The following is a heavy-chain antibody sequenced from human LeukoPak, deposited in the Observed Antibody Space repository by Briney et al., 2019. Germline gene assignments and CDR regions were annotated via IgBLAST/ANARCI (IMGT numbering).Heavy chain of an antibody. CDR2: INAGNGNT. CDR3: ATGYGSTAPWFDP. J-gene: IGHJ5*02. V-gene: IGHV1-3*01. D-gene: IGHD3-10*01. Sequence: ASVKVSCKASGYTFTNYAIHWVRQAPGQRLEWMGWINAGNGNTKYSQKFQGRVTMTEDTSTDTAYMELSSLRSEDTAVYYCATGYGSTAPWFDPWGQGTLVTVSS. CDR1: GYTFTNYA.